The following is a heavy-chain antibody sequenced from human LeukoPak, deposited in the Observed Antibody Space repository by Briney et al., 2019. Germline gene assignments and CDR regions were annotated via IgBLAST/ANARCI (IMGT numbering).Heavy chain of an antibody. CDR1: GFTVSDYS. CDR3: SRDTKYAFDN. D-gene: IGHD2-2*01. Sequence: GGSLRLSCAASGFTVSDYSMSWVRQAPGKGLEWISYVGISSGNTKYADSVKGRFTISGDKAKNSLYLQMNSLRVEDTAVYYCSRDTKYAFDNWGQGTLVTVSS. J-gene: IGHJ4*02. CDR2: VGISSGNT. V-gene: IGHV3-11*06.